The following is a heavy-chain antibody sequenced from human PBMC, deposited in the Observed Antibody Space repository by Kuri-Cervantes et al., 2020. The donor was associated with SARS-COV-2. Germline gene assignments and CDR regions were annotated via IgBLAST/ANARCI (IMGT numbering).Heavy chain of an antibody. CDR1: GYTFTSYY. Sequence: ASVKVSCKASGYTFTSYYMHWARQAPGQGLEWMGIINPSGGSTSYAQKFQGRVTMTRDTSTSTVYMELSSLRSEDTAVYYCARNDYSNPRYYGMDVWGQGTTVTVSS. V-gene: IGHV1-46*01. J-gene: IGHJ6*02. CDR2: INPSGGST. D-gene: IGHD4-11*01. CDR3: ARNDYSNPRYYGMDV.